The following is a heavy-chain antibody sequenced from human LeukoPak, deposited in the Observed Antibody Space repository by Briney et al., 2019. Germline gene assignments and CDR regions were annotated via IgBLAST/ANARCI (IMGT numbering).Heavy chain of an antibody. CDR3: AKRGVVIRVILVGFHKEAYYFDS. CDR2: ISDSGGRT. D-gene: IGHD3-22*01. J-gene: IGHJ4*02. Sequence: GGSLRLSCAVSGITLSNYGMSWVRQAPGKGLEWVAGISDSGGRTNYADSVKGRFTISRDNPKNTLYLQKNSLRAEDTAVYFCAKRGVVIRVILVGFHKEAYYFDSWGQGALVTVSS. CDR1: GITLSNYG. V-gene: IGHV3-23*01.